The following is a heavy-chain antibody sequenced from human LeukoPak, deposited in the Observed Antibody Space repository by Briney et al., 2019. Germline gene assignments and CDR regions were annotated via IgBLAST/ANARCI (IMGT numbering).Heavy chain of an antibody. CDR2: IIPILGTA. J-gene: IGHJ4*02. Sequence: SVKVSCKASGGTFSSYAISWVRQAPGQGLEWMGGIIPILGTANYAQKFQGRVTITADESTSTAYMELSSLRSEDTAVYYCARVGYYDSSGYYPPDYWGQGTLVTVSS. D-gene: IGHD3-22*01. CDR3: ARVGYYDSSGYYPPDY. CDR1: GGTFSSYA. V-gene: IGHV1-69*13.